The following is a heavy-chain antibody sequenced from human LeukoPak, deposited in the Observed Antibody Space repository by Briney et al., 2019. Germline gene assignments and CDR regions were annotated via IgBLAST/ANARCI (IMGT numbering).Heavy chain of an antibody. D-gene: IGHD2-8*01. CDR2: ISGSGGST. CDR1: GFTFSSYA. Sequence: GGSLRLSCAASGFTFSSYAMSWVRQAPGKGLEWVSAISGSGGSTYYADSVKGRFTISRDSSKNTLFLQMDSLRAEDTAIYYCARDSPLCTYWGQGTLVTVSS. V-gene: IGHV3-23*01. J-gene: IGHJ4*02. CDR3: ARDSPLCTY.